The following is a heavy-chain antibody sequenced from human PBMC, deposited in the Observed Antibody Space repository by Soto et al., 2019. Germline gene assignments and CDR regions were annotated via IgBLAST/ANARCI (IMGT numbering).Heavy chain of an antibody. CDR3: ARVPDR. CDR1: GGSISSYY. D-gene: IGHD2-2*01. V-gene: IGHV4-59*12. J-gene: IGHJ5*02. CDR2: IYHSGST. Sequence: SETLCVTCTVAGGSISSYYWSWTRQPPGKGLEWIGYIYHSGSTYYNPSLKSRVTISVDRSKNQFSLKLSSVTAADTAVYYCARVPDRWGQGTLVTVSS.